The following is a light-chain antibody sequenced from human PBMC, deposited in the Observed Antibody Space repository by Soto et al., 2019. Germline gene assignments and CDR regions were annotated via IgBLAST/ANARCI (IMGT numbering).Light chain of an antibody. Sequence: IQMTQSPSTLSASVGDRITITCRASQSVGTWLAWYQQKPGKAPKVLIYKASSLESGVPSRFSGSGSGTEFTLTIRSLQPDDFATYYCLQHNSYPRTFGQGTKVDIK. CDR3: LQHNSYPRT. CDR2: KAS. CDR1: QSVGTW. V-gene: IGKV1-5*03. J-gene: IGKJ1*01.